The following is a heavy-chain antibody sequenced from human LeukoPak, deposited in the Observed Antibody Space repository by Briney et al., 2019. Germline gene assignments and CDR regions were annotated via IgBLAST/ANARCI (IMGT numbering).Heavy chain of an antibody. CDR3: AKPTSSGYDAFDI. J-gene: IGHJ3*02. D-gene: IGHD3-22*01. CDR2: ISGSGGST. Sequence: PGGSLRLSCAASGFTFSSYAMSWVRQAPGKGLEWVSAISGSGGSTYYADSVKGRFTISRDNSKNTLYLQMDSLRAEDTAVYYCAKPTSSGYDAFDIWGQGTMVTVSS. CDR1: GFTFSSYA. V-gene: IGHV3-23*01.